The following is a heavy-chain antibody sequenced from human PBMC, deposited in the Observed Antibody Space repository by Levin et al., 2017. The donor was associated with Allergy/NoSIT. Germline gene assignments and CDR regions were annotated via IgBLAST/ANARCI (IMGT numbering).Heavy chain of an antibody. CDR1: GFTFTDFG. CDR3: ATERLGFHWHAQPLDL. V-gene: IGHV3-23*01. D-gene: IGHD1-1*01. Sequence: GGSLRLSCAASGFTFTDFGLTWVRRAPGEGLEWVAGISGDGRKTYYAGSVRGRFTISRDDSKNTLYLQMDRLRADDTGVSYCATERLGFHWHAQPLDLWGQGTLVTVSS. J-gene: IGHJ5*02. CDR2: ISGDGRKT.